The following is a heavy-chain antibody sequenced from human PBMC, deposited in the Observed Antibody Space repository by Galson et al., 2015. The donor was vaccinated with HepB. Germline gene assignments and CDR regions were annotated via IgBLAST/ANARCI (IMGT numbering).Heavy chain of an antibody. CDR1: EFTFSTYN. D-gene: IGHD1-26*01. J-gene: IGHJ4*02. CDR2: ISSSRTSI. V-gene: IGHV3-48*01. Sequence: SLRLSCAASEFTFSTYNMNWVRQAPGKGLEWVAYISSSRTSIYYADSVKGRFTISRDSAKNSLYLQMNSLRAEDTAVYYCATDRRACIDYWGQGTLVTVSS. CDR3: ATDRRACIDY.